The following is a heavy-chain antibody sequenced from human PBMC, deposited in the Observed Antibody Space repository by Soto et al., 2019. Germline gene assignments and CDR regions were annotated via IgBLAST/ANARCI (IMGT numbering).Heavy chain of an antibody. V-gene: IGHV1-46*01. CDR3: ARDRGDVGYCSSTSCYRWGYHYYYGMDV. D-gene: IGHD2-2*02. CDR2: INPSGGST. Sequence: GASVKVSCKASGYTFTSYYMHWVRQAPGQGLEWMGIINPSGGSTSYAKKFQGRVTMTRDTSTSTVYMELSSLRSEDTAVYYCARDRGDVGYCSSTSCYRWGYHYYYGMDVWGQGTTVTVSS. J-gene: IGHJ6*02. CDR1: GYTFTSYY.